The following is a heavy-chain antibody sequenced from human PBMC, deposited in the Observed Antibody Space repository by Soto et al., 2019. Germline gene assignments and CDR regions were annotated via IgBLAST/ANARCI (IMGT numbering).Heavy chain of an antibody. Sequence: SETLSLTCTVSGGSISSYYWSWIRQPPGKGLEWIGYIYYSGSTNYNPSLKSRVTISVDTSKNQFSLKLSSVTAADTAVYYCASTPLGGALHRFDYWGQGTLVTVSS. D-gene: IGHD1-26*01. CDR1: GGSISSYY. CDR3: ASTPLGGALHRFDY. CDR2: IYYSGST. J-gene: IGHJ4*02. V-gene: IGHV4-59*01.